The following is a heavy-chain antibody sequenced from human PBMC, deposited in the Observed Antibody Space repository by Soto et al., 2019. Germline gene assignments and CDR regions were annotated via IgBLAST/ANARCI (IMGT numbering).Heavy chain of an antibody. CDR3: ARRHGLTTFDL. CDR2: IYYTGST. CDR1: GGSISTYY. V-gene: IGHV4-59*08. J-gene: IGHJ2*01. D-gene: IGHD4-17*01. Sequence: QVQLQESGPGLVKPSETLSLTCTVSGGSISTYYWSWIRQPPGKGLEWIGYIYYTGSTNYNPSLNSGVTISIDTSKSQFSLKVNSVTAADTAVYYCARRHGLTTFDLWGRGTLVTVSS.